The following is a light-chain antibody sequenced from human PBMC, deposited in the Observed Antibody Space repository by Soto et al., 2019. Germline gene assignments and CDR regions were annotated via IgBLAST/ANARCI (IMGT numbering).Light chain of an antibody. V-gene: IGLV2-14*01. CDR2: EVS. CDR1: SRDVGGYNY. CDR3: SSYISSSTFVV. J-gene: IGLJ2*01. Sequence: HSVLTQPASVSGSPGQSITISCTGTSRDVGGYNYVSWHQQHPGKAPKVIITEVSNRPSGVSNRFSGSKSGNTASLTISGLQAEDEADYYCSSYISSSTFVVFGGATKLTVL.